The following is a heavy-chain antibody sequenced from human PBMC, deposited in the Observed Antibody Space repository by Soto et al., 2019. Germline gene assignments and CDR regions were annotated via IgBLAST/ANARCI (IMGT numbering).Heavy chain of an antibody. Sequence: GASVKVSCKASGGTFSSYTISWVRQAPGQGLEWMGRIIPILGIANYAQKFQGRVTITADKSTSTAYMELSSLRSEDTAVYYCAREPNYGGGPFDYWGQGTLVTVSS. CDR1: GGTFSSYT. J-gene: IGHJ4*02. V-gene: IGHV1-69*04. D-gene: IGHD4-17*01. CDR3: AREPNYGGGPFDY. CDR2: IIPILGIA.